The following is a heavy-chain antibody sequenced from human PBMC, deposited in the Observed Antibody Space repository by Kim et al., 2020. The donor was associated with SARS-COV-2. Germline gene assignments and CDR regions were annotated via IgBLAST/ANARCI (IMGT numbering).Heavy chain of an antibody. J-gene: IGHJ1*01. Sequence: SHPSLKSRVTISVDTSKSQFSLKLRSVTAAVTPVYYCARGLYTPDVYFQHWGQGTLVTVSS. CDR3: ARGLYTPDVYFQH. D-gene: IGHD1-20*01. V-gene: IGHV4-34*01.